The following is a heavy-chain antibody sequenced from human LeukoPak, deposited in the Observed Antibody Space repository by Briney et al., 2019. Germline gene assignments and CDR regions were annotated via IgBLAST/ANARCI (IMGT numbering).Heavy chain of an antibody. D-gene: IGHD6-19*01. CDR3: ARASSGWGHFDY. CDR2: INAGNGNT. V-gene: IGHV1-3*03. J-gene: IGHJ4*02. Sequence: ASVKVSCKASGYTFTSYTMHWVRQAPGQRLEWMGWINAGNGNTKYSHEVKGRVTITRDTSASTTYMELSSLRSEDMAVYYCARASSGWGHFDYWGQGTLVTVSS. CDR1: GYTFTSYT.